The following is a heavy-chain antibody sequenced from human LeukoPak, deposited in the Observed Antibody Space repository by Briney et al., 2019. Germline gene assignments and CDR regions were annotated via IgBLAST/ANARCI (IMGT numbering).Heavy chain of an antibody. Sequence: SETLSLTCTVSGGSISSYYWSWIRQSPGKGLEWIGYIYYSGTTNYNPSLKSRVTISVDTSKNQFSLKLSSVTAADTAVYYCARGVYIAAAQYGYWGQGTLVSVSS. J-gene: IGHJ4*02. V-gene: IGHV4-59*01. D-gene: IGHD6-13*01. CDR1: GGSISSYY. CDR3: ARGVYIAAAQYGY. CDR2: IYYSGTT.